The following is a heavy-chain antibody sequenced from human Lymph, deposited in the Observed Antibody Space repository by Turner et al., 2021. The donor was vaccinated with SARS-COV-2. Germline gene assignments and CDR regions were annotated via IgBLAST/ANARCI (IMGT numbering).Heavy chain of an antibody. Sequence: QVHLVQSGAEVKKPGASVKVSCKASGYTFTDYYMHWVRQAPGQGLEWMGWINPNSGGTNYAQEFQGRVTMTRDTSISTAYMELRWLRSDDTAVYFCARGESIAVAGTQYFDYWGQGTLVTVSS. CDR1: GYTFTDYY. J-gene: IGHJ4*02. CDR2: INPNSGGT. V-gene: IGHV1-2*02. CDR3: ARGESIAVAGTQYFDY. D-gene: IGHD6-19*01.